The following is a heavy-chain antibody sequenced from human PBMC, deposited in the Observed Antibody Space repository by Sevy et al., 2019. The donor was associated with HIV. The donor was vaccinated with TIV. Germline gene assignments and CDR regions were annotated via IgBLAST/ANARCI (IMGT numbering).Heavy chain of an antibody. CDR3: ARGIYRYRYWREFDY. CDR1: GGSISNYY. J-gene: IGHJ4*02. D-gene: IGHD3-16*02. Sequence: SESLSLTCTVSGGSISNYYWNWIRQPPGKGLEWIGYIYYSGTTNYNPSLKTRVTISVDTSNNQFSLKVTSVTAAEPAVYYCARGIYRYRYWREFDYWGQGTPVTVSS. CDR2: IYYSGTT. V-gene: IGHV4-59*01.